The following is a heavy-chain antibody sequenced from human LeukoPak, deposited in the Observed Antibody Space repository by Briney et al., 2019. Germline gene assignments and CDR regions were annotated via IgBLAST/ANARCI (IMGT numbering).Heavy chain of an antibody. CDR3: ARDISSGWPRYYFDY. J-gene: IGHJ4*02. CDR2: INPNSGGT. D-gene: IGHD6-19*01. CDR1: GYTFTGYY. Sequence: GASVKVSCKASGYTFTGYYMHWVRQAPGQGLEWMGWINPNSGGTNYAQKFQGRVTMTRDTSISTAYMELSRLRSDDTAVYYCARDISSGWPRYYFDYWGQGTLVTVSS. V-gene: IGHV1-2*02.